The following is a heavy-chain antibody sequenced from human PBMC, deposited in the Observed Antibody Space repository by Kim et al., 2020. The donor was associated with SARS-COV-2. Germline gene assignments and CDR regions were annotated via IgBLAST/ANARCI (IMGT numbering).Heavy chain of an antibody. D-gene: IGHD3-9*01. Sequence: GGSLRLSCAASGFTFSSYSMNWVRQAPGKGLEWVSSISSSSSYIYYADSVKGRFTISRDNAKNSLYLQMNSLRAEDTAVYYCARDPAYYDILTGYYSYYGMDVWGQGTTVTVSS. V-gene: IGHV3-21*01. J-gene: IGHJ6*02. CDR2: ISSSSSYI. CDR3: ARDPAYYDILTGYYSYYGMDV. CDR1: GFTFSSYS.